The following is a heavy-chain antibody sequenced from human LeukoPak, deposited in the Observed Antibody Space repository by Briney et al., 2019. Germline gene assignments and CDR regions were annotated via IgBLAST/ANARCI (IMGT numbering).Heavy chain of an antibody. J-gene: IGHJ4*02. CDR2: ISHDGGP. CDR3: VRTHDHGYTDS. CDR1: GVSVNTYY. V-gene: IGHV4-59*02. Sequence: SETLSLTCTVSGVSVNTYYWSWLRQTPGKGLQWMAYISHDGGPKYNPSLMSLLILSLDTSKNQFSLELNSVTAADTAVYYCVRTHDHGYTDSWGQGSLVTVSS. D-gene: IGHD5-18*01.